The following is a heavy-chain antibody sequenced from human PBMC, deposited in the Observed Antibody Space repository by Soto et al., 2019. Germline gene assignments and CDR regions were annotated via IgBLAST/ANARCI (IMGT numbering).Heavy chain of an antibody. J-gene: IGHJ6*02. CDR3: ANEQLLVYGYYYYGMDV. D-gene: IGHD6-19*01. V-gene: IGHV3-23*01. Sequence: EVQLLESGGGLVQPGGSLRLSCAASGFTFSSYAMSWVRQAPGKGLEWVSAISGSGGSTYYADSVKGRFTISRDNSKNTLYLQMNSLRAEDTAVYYCANEQLLVYGYYYYGMDVWGQGTTVTVSS. CDR1: GFTFSSYA. CDR2: ISGSGGST.